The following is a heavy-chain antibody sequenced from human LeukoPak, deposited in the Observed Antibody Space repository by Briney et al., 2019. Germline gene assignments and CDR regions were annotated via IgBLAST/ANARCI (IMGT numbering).Heavy chain of an antibody. CDR3: ATPGSGGYHFDY. CDR2: FDPEDGET. D-gene: IGHD3-10*01. V-gene: IGHV1-24*01. Sequence: ASVKVSCKVSGYTLTELSMHWVRQAPGKGLEWMGGFDPEDGETIYAQKFQGRVTMTEDTSTDTAYMELSSLRSEDTAVYYCATPGSGGYHFDYWGQGTLVTVSS. J-gene: IGHJ4*02. CDR1: GYTLTELS.